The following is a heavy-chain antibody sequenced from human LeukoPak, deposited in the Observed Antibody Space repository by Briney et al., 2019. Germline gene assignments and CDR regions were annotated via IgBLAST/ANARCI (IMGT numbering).Heavy chain of an antibody. D-gene: IGHD1-14*01. CDR3: ARAPGRRYFDY. CDR1: GGSFSGYY. Sequence: PSETLSLTCAVYGGSFSGYYWSWIRQPPGKGLEWIGEINHSGSTNYNPSLKSRVTISVDTSKNQFSLKLSSVTAADTAAYYCARAPGRRYFDYWGQGTLVTVSS. J-gene: IGHJ4*02. CDR2: INHSGST. V-gene: IGHV4-34*01.